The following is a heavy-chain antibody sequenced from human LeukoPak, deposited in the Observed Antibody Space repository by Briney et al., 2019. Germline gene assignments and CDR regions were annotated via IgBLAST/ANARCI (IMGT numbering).Heavy chain of an antibody. D-gene: IGHD3-10*01. V-gene: IGHV1-24*01. CDR3: ARLNLDGSGSQDDY. CDR2: FDPEDGET. CDR1: GYTLTELS. Sequence: ASVKVSCKVSGYTLTELSMHWVRQAPGKGLEWMGGFDPEDGETIYAQKFQGRVTMTEDTSTDTAYMELSSLRSEDTAVYYCARLNLDGSGSQDDYWGQGTLVSVSS. J-gene: IGHJ4*02.